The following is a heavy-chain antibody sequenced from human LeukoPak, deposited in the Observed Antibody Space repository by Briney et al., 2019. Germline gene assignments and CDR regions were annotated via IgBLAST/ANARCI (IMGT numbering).Heavy chain of an antibody. CDR2: IYYSGST. CDR1: GGSISSGGYY. V-gene: IGHV4-31*03. CDR3: ASSPPLTYYYDSSGCYSGAWFDP. Sequence: SQTLSLTCTVSGGSISSGGYYWSWIRQHPGKGLEWIGYIYYSGSTYYNPSLKSRVTISVDTSKNQFSLKLSSVTAADTAVYYCASSPPLTYYYDSSGCYSGAWFDPWGQGTLVTVSS. J-gene: IGHJ5*02. D-gene: IGHD3-22*01.